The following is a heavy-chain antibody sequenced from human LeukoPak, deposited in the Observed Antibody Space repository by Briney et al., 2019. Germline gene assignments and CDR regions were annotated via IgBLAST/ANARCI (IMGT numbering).Heavy chain of an antibody. CDR3: AKDRGVGDGYNRDY. D-gene: IGHD5-24*01. Sequence: GGSLRLSCEASGFFFSSYCMHWVRQAPGKGLEWLAVISGDGTNKYYAESVKGRFTISRDNSKTTVLVQLNSLRVEDTAVYYCAKDRGVGDGYNRDYWGQGTLVTVSS. CDR1: GFFFSSYC. CDR2: ISGDGTNK. V-gene: IGHV3-30-3*01. J-gene: IGHJ4*02.